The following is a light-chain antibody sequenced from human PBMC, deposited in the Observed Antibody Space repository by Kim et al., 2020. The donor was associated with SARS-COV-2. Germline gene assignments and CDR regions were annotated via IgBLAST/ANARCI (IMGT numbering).Light chain of an antibody. CDR1: SSDVGGYNY. J-gene: IGLJ1*01. CDR3: CSYAGSYTYV. Sequence: QTGTISCTGTSSDVGGYNYVSWYQPHPGKAPKLMIYDVSKRPSGVPDRFSGSKSGNTASLTISGLQAEDEADYYCCSYAGSYTYVFGTGTKVTVL. CDR2: DVS. V-gene: IGLV2-11*01.